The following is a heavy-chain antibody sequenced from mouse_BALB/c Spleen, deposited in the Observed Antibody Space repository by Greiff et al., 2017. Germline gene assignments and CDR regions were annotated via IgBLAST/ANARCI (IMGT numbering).Heavy chain of an antibody. Sequence: EVQVVESGGGLVQPGGSLKLSCAASGFTFSSYGMSWVRQTPDKRLELVATINSNGGSTYYPDSVKGRFTISRDNAKNTLYLQMSSLKSEDTAMYYCARDPPITTVVATPMDYWGQGTSVTVSS. D-gene: IGHD1-1*01. CDR1: GFTFSSYG. J-gene: IGHJ4*01. CDR3: ARDPPITTVVATPMDY. V-gene: IGHV5-6-3*01. CDR2: INSNGGST.